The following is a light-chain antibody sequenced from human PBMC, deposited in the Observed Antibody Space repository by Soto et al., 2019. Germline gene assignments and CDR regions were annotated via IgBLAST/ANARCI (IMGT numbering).Light chain of an antibody. J-gene: IGKJ4*01. CDR1: QSIRSW. CDR3: QQYESYSPLT. V-gene: IGKV1-5*01. Sequence: EIQMTQSSSILSASFGDRVTITCRASQSIRSWLAWYQQKPGKAPKLLIYDAYSLESGVPSRFSGRRSGTEFTLTIAGLQPEDFATYYCQQYESYSPLTFGGGTKVDIK. CDR2: DAY.